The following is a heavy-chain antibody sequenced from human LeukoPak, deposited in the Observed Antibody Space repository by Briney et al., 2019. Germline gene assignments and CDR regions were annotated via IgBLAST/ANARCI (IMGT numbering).Heavy chain of an antibody. CDR1: GFTVSGHY. D-gene: IGHD3-10*01. Sequence: QPGGSLRLSCAASGFTVSGHYMSWVRQPPGKGLEWVSVIHSGGTAYYAVSVKGRFTISRDNSKNTLFLQLNSLRPEDTALYYCARGGLGGEALEVWGQGTMVTVSS. CDR3: ARGGLGGEALEV. J-gene: IGHJ3*01. CDR2: IHSGGTA. V-gene: IGHV3-66*02.